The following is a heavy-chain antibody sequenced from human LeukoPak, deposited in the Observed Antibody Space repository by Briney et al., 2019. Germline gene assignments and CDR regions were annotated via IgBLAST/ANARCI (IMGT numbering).Heavy chain of an antibody. D-gene: IGHD3-10*01. CDR1: SGSFNNYY. Sequence: PSETLSLSCGVSSGSFNNYYWTWIRQSPGKGLEWIGESNPGRTTNSNPSLTGRVAISVDTSKNQVSLKLTSVTAADTGVYFCARRDYFYGSGGAPFDHWGQGTLVTVSS. CDR3: ARRDYFYGSGGAPFDH. V-gene: IGHV4-34*01. CDR2: SNPGRTT. J-gene: IGHJ4*02.